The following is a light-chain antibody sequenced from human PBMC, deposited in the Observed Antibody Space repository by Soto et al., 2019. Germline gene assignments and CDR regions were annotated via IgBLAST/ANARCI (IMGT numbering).Light chain of an antibody. V-gene: IGLV2-11*01. CDR1: SSDVGGYNY. CDR3: CSYEGTYSFWV. Sequence: QSALTQPRSVSGSPGQSVTISCTGTSSDVGGYNYVSWYQQHPGKAPKVIIYDVSKRPSGVPDRFSGSKSGNTASLTISGLQAEDEADYHCCSYEGTYSFWVFGGGTKVTVL. CDR2: DVS. J-gene: IGLJ3*02.